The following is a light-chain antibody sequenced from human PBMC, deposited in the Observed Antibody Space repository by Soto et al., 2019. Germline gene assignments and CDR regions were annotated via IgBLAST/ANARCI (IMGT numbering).Light chain of an antibody. CDR2: EVS. V-gene: IGLV2-8*01. Sequence: QSALTQPPSAPGSPGQSVTISCTGTSRDAGGYNYISWYQQHPGKAPKRMIYEVSKRRSGVPDRFSGSKSGNTASLTVSGLQAEDEADYYCSSYAGSNNYVFGTGTKVTVL. CDR1: SRDAGGYNY. J-gene: IGLJ1*01. CDR3: SSYAGSNNYV.